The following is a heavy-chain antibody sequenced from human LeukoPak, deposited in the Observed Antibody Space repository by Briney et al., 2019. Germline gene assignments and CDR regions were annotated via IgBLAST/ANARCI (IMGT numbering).Heavy chain of an antibody. V-gene: IGHV3-49*04. Sequence: GGSLRLSCAASGVTFSSYAMHWVRQAPGKGLEWVGFIRSKAYGGTTEYAASVKGRFTISRDDSKSIAYLQMNSLKTEDTAVYYCTRVSLDFWSGYYPNWFDPWGQGTLVTVSS. CDR1: GVTFSSYA. CDR3: TRVSLDFWSGYYPNWFDP. CDR2: IRSKAYGGTT. D-gene: IGHD3-3*01. J-gene: IGHJ5*02.